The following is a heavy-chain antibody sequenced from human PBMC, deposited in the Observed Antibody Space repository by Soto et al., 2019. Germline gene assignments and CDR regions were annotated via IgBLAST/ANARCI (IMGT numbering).Heavy chain of an antibody. V-gene: IGHV3-30*18. Sequence: QVQLVESGGGVVQPGRSLRLSCAASGFTFSAFGMHWVRQAPGKGLEWVAVISNDGNSEHYADSVKGRFTISRDNSKNTFYLQMNSLSVEDTAVYYCANTITTVGGSSTGRGALLDNWGQGILVSVSS. CDR1: GFTFSAFG. CDR3: ANTITTVGGSSTGRGALLDN. J-gene: IGHJ4*02. D-gene: IGHD3-3*01. CDR2: ISNDGNSE.